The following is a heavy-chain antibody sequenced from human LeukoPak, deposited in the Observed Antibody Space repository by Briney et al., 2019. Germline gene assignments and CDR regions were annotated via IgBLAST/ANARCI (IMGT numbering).Heavy chain of an antibody. CDR1: GYTFTGYY. V-gene: IGHV1-2*02. CDR2: INPNSGGT. Sequence: ASVKVSCKASGYTFTGYYMHWVRQAPGQGLEWMGWINPNSGGTNYAQKFQGRVTMTGDTSISTAYMELSRLRSDDTAVYYCARVLTMVRGVIIPPGYWGQGTLVTVSS. D-gene: IGHD3-10*01. J-gene: IGHJ4*02. CDR3: ARVLTMVRGVIIPPGY.